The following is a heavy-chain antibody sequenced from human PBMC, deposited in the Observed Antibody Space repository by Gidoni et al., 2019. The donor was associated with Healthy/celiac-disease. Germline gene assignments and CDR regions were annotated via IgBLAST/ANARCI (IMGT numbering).Heavy chain of an antibody. CDR3: ARDPEWGACDI. CDR1: GVSVSRHW. J-gene: IGHJ3*02. CDR2: INQDGSWT. D-gene: IGHD3-3*01. Sequence: QLVESGGGLVQPGESMRLSCAASGVSVSRHWMMWVRQTPGKGLEWLANINQDGSWTSYVYSVKCRFTISRDNPQMSLYLQMSILRGEDTCVYYCARDPEWGACDIWGQGTMVTVSS. V-gene: IGHV3-7*03.